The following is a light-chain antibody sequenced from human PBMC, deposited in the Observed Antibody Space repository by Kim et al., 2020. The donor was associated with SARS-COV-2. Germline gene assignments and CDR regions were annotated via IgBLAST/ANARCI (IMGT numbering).Light chain of an antibody. J-gene: IGKJ2*01. CDR3: QQYYSTPPPT. CDR1: QSVFYSSVNKNY. V-gene: IGKV4-1*01. Sequence: DIVMTQSPDSLAVSLGERATINCKSSQSVFYSSVNKNYLAWYQQKPGQPPKLLIYWASTRESGVPERFSGSGSGTDFTLTISSLQAEDVAIYYCQQYYSTPPPTFGQGTKLEI. CDR2: WAS.